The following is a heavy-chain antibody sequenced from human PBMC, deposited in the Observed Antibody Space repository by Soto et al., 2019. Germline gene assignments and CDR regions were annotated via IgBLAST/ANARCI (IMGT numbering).Heavy chain of an antibody. CDR2: VYHRGTT. D-gene: IGHD5-18*01. CDR3: ALGGYNYGRPFDF. CDR1: GASIINYH. Sequence: PSETLSLTCIVSGASIINYHYSWIRQSPGKGLEWIGYVYHRGTTYYTPSLKSRVNMSLDTSTNEFYLNLKSVTAADTAVYYCALGGYNYGRPFDFWGQGTLVTVSS. J-gene: IGHJ4*02. V-gene: IGHV4-59*01.